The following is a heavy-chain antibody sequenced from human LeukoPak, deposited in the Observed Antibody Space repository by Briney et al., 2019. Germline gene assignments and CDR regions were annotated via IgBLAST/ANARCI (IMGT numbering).Heavy chain of an antibody. Sequence: ASVKVSCKASGYAFINYGITWVRQAPGQGLEWMGWSSPYNGKTNYAQKLQGRVTMTTDTSTNTAYMELRSLRSDDTAVYYCARSADYYDSSGFQTFPDYWGQGTLVTVSS. CDR3: ARSADYYDSSGFQTFPDY. J-gene: IGHJ4*02. CDR2: SSPYNGKT. D-gene: IGHD3-22*01. V-gene: IGHV1-18*01. CDR1: GYAFINYG.